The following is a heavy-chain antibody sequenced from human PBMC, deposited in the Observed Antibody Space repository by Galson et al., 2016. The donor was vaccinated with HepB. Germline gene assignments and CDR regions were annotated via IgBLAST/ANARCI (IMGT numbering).Heavy chain of an antibody. CDR1: GFTFDDYT. CDR3: AKGLAEHRSWGSSPENNYYYGMDV. V-gene: IGHV3-43*01. D-gene: IGHD6-6*01. CDR2: ISWDGGST. J-gene: IGHJ6*02. Sequence: SLRLSCAASGFTFDDYTMHWVRQAPGKGLEWVSLISWDGGSTYYADSVKGRFTISRDNSKNSLYLQMNSLRTEDTALYYCAKGLAEHRSWGSSPENNYYYGMDVWGQGTTVTVSS.